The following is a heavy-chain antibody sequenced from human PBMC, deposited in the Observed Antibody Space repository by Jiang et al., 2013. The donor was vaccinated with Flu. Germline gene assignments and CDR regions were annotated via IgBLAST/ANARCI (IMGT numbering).Heavy chain of an antibody. CDR1: GGSVDDSVDNNFYY. V-gene: IGHV4-39*01. Sequence: GPGLVKPSETLSLTCAVSGGSVDDSVDNNFYYRGWLRQPPGKGLEWIGNMYYSGNTYYNPSLQSRVAISADTSRNLFFLKLSSVTAADTAVYYCARRYCLASNNCYEAFDVWGQGTMVTVSS. J-gene: IGHJ3*01. D-gene: IGHD2-15*01. CDR2: MYYSGNT. CDR3: ARRYCLASNNCYEAFDV.